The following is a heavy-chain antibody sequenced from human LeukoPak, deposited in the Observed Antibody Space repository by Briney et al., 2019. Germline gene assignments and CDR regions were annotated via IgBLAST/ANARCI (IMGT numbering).Heavy chain of an antibody. CDR3: AKQVTYYYDSSGID. V-gene: IGHV3-30-3*02. CDR2: ISYDGSNK. CDR1: GFTFSSYA. Sequence: GGSLRLSCAASGFTFSSYAMHWVRQAPGKGLEWVAVISYDGSNKYYADSVKGRFTISRDNSKNTLYLQMNSLRAEDTAVYYCAKQVTYYYDSSGIDWGQGTLVTVSS. J-gene: IGHJ4*02. D-gene: IGHD3-22*01.